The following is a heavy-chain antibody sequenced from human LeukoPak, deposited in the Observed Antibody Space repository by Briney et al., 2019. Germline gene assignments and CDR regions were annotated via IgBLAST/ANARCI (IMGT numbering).Heavy chain of an antibody. CDR3: AKGRKYFDY. V-gene: IGHV3-23*01. J-gene: IGHJ4*02. CDR2: ISGSGGST. Sequence: PGGSLRLSCAASGFTFSNYWMAWVRQAPGKGLEWVSAISGSGGSTYYADSVKGRFTISRDNSKNTLYLQMNSLRAEDTAVYYCAKGRKYFDYWGQGTLVTVSS. CDR1: GFTFSNYW.